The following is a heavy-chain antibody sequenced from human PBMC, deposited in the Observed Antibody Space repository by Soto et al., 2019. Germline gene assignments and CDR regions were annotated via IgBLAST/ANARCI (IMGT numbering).Heavy chain of an antibody. Sequence: EVQVVESGGGLVQPGGSLRLSCAASGFTFNNYWMHWVRQAPGKGLVWVSHINTDGSTTTYADSVKGRFTISRDNARKTLYLQMTSLRAEDTAVYYCTRGGRGSLDYWGQGTLVTVSS. J-gene: IGHJ4*02. V-gene: IGHV3-74*01. CDR3: TRGGRGSLDY. CDR1: GFTFNNYW. D-gene: IGHD3-10*01. CDR2: INTDGSTT.